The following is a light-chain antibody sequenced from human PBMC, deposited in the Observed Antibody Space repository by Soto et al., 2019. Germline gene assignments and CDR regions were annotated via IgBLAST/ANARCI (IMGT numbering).Light chain of an antibody. CDR2: SSN. CDR1: SSNIGSHT. V-gene: IGLV1-44*01. CDR3: AAWDGSLNGVV. Sequence: QYVLTQPPSASGTPGQRVTIPCSGSSSNIGSHTVNWYQQLPGTAPKLLVYSSNQRPSGVPDRFSGSKSGTSASLAISGLQSEDEADYYCAAWDGSLNGVVFGGGTKVTVL. J-gene: IGLJ2*01.